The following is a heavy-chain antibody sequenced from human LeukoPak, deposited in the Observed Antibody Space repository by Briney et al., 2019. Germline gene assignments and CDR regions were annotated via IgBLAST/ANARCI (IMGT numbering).Heavy chain of an antibody. D-gene: IGHD3-16*01. Sequence: GGSLRLSCAASGFTVSSNYMSWVRQAPGKGLEWVSVIYSGGSTYYADSVKGRFTISRDNSKNTLYLQMNSLRAEDTAVYYCASRMYYDYVWGALDVWGQGTTVTVSS. V-gene: IGHV3-53*01. CDR3: ASRMYYDYVWGALDV. CDR1: GFTVSSNY. J-gene: IGHJ6*02. CDR2: IYSGGST.